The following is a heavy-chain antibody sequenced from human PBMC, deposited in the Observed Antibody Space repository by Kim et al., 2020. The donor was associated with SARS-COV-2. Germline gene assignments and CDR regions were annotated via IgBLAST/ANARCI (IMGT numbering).Heavy chain of an antibody. Sequence: ASVKVSCKASGYTFTSYYMHWVRQAPGQGLEWMGIINPSGGSTSYAQKFQGRVTMTRDTSTSTVYMELSSLRSEDTAVYYCARAREVAVFYYYYGMDVWGQGTTVTVSS. D-gene: IGHD1-26*01. CDR1: GYTFTSYY. CDR3: ARAREVAVFYYYYGMDV. V-gene: IGHV1-46*01. J-gene: IGHJ6*02. CDR2: INPSGGST.